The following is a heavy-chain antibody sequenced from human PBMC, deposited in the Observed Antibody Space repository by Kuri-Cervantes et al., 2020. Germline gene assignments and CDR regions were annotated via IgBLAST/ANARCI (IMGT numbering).Heavy chain of an antibody. CDR2: MHDSGFT. CDR1: GGSVSTGSYY. Sequence: SETLSLTCTVSGGSVSTGSYYWNWIRQPPGKGLEWIGYMHDSGFTNYNPSLKSRVTISVDTSKNQFSLKLSSVTAADTAVYYCARGRRGISWYCFGSWGQGTLVTVSS. V-gene: IGHV4-61*01. J-gene: IGHJ4*02. D-gene: IGHD6-13*01. CDR3: ARGRRGISWYCFGS.